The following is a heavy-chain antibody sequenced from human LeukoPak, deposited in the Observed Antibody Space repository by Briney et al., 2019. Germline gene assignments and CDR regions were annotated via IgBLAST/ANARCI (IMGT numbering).Heavy chain of an antibody. Sequence: PGGSLRLSCAASGFTFSSYGMHWVRQAPGKGLEWVAFIRYDGSNKYYADSVKGRFTISRDNSKNTLYLQMNSLRAEDTAVYYCAKVKVGPMVRGVIFDYCGQGTLVTVSS. CDR1: GFTFSSYG. V-gene: IGHV3-30*02. CDR2: IRYDGSNK. J-gene: IGHJ4*02. CDR3: AKVKVGPMVRGVIFDY. D-gene: IGHD3-10*01.